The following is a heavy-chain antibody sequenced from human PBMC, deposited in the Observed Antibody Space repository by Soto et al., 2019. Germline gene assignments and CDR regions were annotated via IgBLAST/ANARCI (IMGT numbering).Heavy chain of an antibody. J-gene: IGHJ1*01. D-gene: IGHD3-3*01. CDR1: GGTFSSYA. CDR2: IIPIFGTA. Sequence: SVKVSCKASGGTFSSYAISWVRQAPGQGLEWMGGIIPIFGTANYAQKFQGRVTITADESTSTAYMELSSLRSEDTAVYYCARGFLEWLPHYFQHWGQGTLVTVSS. V-gene: IGHV1-69*13. CDR3: ARGFLEWLPHYFQH.